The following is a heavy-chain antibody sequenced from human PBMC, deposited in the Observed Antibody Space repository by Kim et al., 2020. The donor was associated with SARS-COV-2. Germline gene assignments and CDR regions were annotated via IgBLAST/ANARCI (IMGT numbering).Heavy chain of an antibody. CDR1: GYSFTGYY. CDR2: INPISGGT. J-gene: IGHJ3*02. D-gene: IGHD2-21*02. CDR3: ASGGDSDTRGSNEAFDI. V-gene: IGHV1-2*05. Sequence: ASVKVSCKASGYSFTGYYIHWVRQAPGQGLEWMGRINPISGGTNYAQKFQDRVTMTRDTSITTAYMELSSLRSDDTVVYYWASGGDSDTRGSNEAFDIWG.